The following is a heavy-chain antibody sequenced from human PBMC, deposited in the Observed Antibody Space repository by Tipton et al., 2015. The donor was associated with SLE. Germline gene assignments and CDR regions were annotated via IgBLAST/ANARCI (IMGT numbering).Heavy chain of an antibody. V-gene: IGHV3-30*04. D-gene: IGHD3-3*01. CDR3: ARDSADFWSGYYGYYYYMDV. CDR1: GFTFSNYA. J-gene: IGHJ6*03. Sequence: AVSGFTFSNYAIHWVRQAPGKGLEWVAVISHDGRDKYYTDSVKGRFTVSRDNSQNTLFLQMNSLRPEDTAVYYCARDSADFWSGYYGYYYYMDVWGRGTTVTVSS. CDR2: ISHDGRDK.